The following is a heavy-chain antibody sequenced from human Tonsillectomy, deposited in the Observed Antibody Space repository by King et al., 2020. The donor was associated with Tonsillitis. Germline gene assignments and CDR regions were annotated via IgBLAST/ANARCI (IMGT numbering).Heavy chain of an antibody. CDR2: ISGSDGIT. CDR3: AKPYSYGSGSYFSAFDL. CDR1: GFTFSNYA. Sequence: VQLVESGGGLVQPGGSLRLSCAASGFTFSNYAMNWVRQAPGKGLEWVSLISGSDGITHYADSVKGRFTISRDNSKNTLYLQMNSLTAEDTALYYCAKPYSYGSGSYFSAFDLWGQGTMVTVSS. D-gene: IGHD3-10*01. V-gene: IGHV3-23*04. J-gene: IGHJ3*01.